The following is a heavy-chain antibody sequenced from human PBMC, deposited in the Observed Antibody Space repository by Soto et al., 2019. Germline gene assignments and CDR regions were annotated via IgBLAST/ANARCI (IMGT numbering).Heavy chain of an antibody. J-gene: IGHJ4*02. CDR2: ISYDTFNT. CDR3: ARKEMGSNYYFDY. CDR1: GFTFSTYS. V-gene: IGHV3-30-3*01. D-gene: IGHD4-4*01. Sequence: GGSLRLSCAASGFTFSTYSMHWVRQPPGKGLEWVALISYDTFNTYYAGSVKGRFTVSRDNSKNTLSLQMSSLRAEDTAVYYCARKEMGSNYYFDYWGQGTLVTVSS.